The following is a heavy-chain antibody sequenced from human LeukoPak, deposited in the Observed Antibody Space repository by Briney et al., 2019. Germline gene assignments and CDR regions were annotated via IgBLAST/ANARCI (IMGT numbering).Heavy chain of an antibody. D-gene: IGHD3-3*01. CDR3: ASYYDFWSGLQSY. V-gene: IGHV3-11*04. Sequence: GGSLRLSCAASGFTFSDYYMSWIRQAPGKGLEWVSYISSSGSTIYYADSVKGRFTISRDNAKNSLYLQMNSLRAEDTAVYYCASYYDFWSGLQSYWGQGTLVTVSS. CDR1: GFTFSDYY. CDR2: ISSSGSTI. J-gene: IGHJ4*02.